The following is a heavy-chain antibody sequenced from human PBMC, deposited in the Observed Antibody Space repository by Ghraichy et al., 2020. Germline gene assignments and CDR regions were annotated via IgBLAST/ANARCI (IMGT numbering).Heavy chain of an antibody. Sequence: GESLNISCAASGFTFSNYDMSWVRQAPGMGLERVSAISGGGITTYYADSVKGRFTISRDNSKDSLYLQMNSLSAEDTAVYFCARNLRYCSGGTCSAIGMDVWGQGTTVTVSS. J-gene: IGHJ6*02. CDR3: ARNLRYCSGGTCSAIGMDV. CDR2: ISGGGITT. D-gene: IGHD2-15*01. V-gene: IGHV3-23*01. CDR1: GFTFSNYD.